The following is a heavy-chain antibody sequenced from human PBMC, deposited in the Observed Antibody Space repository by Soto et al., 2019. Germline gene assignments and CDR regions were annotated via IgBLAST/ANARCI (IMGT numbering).Heavy chain of an antibody. CDR3: ARAHYGDYGYGMDV. V-gene: IGHV4-30-2*01. J-gene: IGHJ6*02. Sequence: SETLSLTCAVSGGSISSGGYSWSWIRQPPGKGMERIGYIYHSGYTYYKTSLKSRETISVDRSKNQFSLNLSSVTAADTAVYYCARAHYGDYGYGMDVWGQGTTVTVS. CDR1: GGSISSGGYS. D-gene: IGHD4-17*01. CDR2: IYHSGYT.